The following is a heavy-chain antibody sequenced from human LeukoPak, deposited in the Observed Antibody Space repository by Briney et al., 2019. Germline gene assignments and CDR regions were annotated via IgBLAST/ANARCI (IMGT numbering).Heavy chain of an antibody. CDR2: INPNSGGT. J-gene: IGHJ5*02. Sequence: ASVKVSCKASGYTFTGYYMHWVRQAPGQGLEWMGWINPNSGGTNYAQKFQGRVTMTRDTSTSTVYMELSSLRSEDTAVYYCARVYGYSSSPVWFDPWGQGTLVTVSS. CDR1: GYTFTGYY. CDR3: ARVYGYSSSPVWFDP. V-gene: IGHV1-2*02. D-gene: IGHD6-13*01.